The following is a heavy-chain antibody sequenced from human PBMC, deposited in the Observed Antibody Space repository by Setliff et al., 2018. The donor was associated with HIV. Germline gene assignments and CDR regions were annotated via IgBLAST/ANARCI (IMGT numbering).Heavy chain of an antibody. V-gene: IGHV1-3*01. Sequence: ASVKVSCKASGYTFTDYAIYWMRQAPGQRLEWLGWINAGNGNTEYSQNFQGRVTISRDTSASTAYMELSSLRSEDTAVYYCARVEAKIRGATYGMDVWGQGTTVTVSS. CDR1: GYTFTDYA. CDR3: ARVEAKIRGATYGMDV. CDR2: INAGNGNT. D-gene: IGHD3-10*01. J-gene: IGHJ6*02.